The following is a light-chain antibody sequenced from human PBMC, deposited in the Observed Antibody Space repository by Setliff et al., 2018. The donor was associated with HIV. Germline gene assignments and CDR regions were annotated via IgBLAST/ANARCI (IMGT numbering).Light chain of an antibody. Sequence: EIVLTQSPGTLSLSPGETATLSCRASQNVTSNYVAWYQQKRGQAPRLLIYGASSRATGTPDRFSGSASGTDFTLTIGRLESEDFAVYYCQQYGSSKITFGQGTRLEIK. CDR1: QNVTSNY. V-gene: IGKV3-20*01. CDR2: GAS. J-gene: IGKJ5*01. CDR3: QQYGSSKIT.